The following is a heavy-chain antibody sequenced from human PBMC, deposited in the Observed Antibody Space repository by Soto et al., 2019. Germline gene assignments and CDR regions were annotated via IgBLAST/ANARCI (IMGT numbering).Heavy chain of an antibody. V-gene: IGHV3-30*09. CDR1: GFPFRSYT. J-gene: IGHJ6*02. CDR2: ISFDGSSK. Sequence: QEHLVGSGGGVVQPGGSLTLSCTASGFPFRSYTMHWLRRATGTGLEWVGIISFDGSSKYYADWSKGRIVISRDNSKHSLQLQMDTLTPDDTAIYYWARDAVTSSTPYQGFYYYGMDVWGQGTTVIVSS. CDR3: ARDAVTSSTPYQGFYYYGMDV. D-gene: IGHD2-2*01.